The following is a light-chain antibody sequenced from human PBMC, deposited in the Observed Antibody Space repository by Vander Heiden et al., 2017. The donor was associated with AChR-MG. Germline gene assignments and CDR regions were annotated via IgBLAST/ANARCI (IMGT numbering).Light chain of an antibody. CDR3: CSYAGSYTFDVV. V-gene: IGLV2-11*01. CDR2: EVS. J-gene: IGLJ2*01. CDR1: SSDVGGYTY. Sequence: QSALTQPRSVSGSPGQSVTISCTGTSSDVGGYTYVPWYQQHPGKAPKLRIYEVSNRPSGVPVRFSGSKAGNPASLTISGLQAEDEADYYCCSYAGSYTFDVVFGGGTKLTVL.